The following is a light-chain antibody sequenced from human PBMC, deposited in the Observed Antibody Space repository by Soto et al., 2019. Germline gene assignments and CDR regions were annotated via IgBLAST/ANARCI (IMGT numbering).Light chain of an antibody. Sequence: DIELTQSPSTLSLSPGDRATLSCRASQSVSSCLAWYQQKPGQAPKLLIYKASTLTTGIPARFSGSGSGTEFTLTISSLQPDDFAAYYCQQHNNYPATFGQGTKVDIK. V-gene: IGKV3-11*01. CDR1: QSVSSC. CDR3: QQHNNYPAT. CDR2: KAS. J-gene: IGKJ1*01.